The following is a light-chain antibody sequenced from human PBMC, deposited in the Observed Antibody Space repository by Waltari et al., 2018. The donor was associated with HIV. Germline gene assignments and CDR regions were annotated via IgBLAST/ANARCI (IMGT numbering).Light chain of an antibody. CDR1: ALPKRN. Sequence: SYELTQPPSVSVSPGQTATITSSGDALPKRNAYWYQQRSGQAPVLVMYDDNKRPSGIPERFSGSTSGTTATLTVSRAQVDDEADYYCYSTDTTGYERVFGGGTKLTVL. J-gene: IGLJ3*02. CDR3: YSTDTTGYERV. V-gene: IGLV3-10*01. CDR2: DDN.